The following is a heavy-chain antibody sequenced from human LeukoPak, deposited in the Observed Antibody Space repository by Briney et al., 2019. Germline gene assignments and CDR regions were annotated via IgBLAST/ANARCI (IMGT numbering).Heavy chain of an antibody. V-gene: IGHV4-59*01. J-gene: IGHJ4*02. D-gene: IGHD5-24*01. CDR3: VRDRELNY. Sequence: SETLSLTCTVSGGSISIYYWSWIRQPPGKGLEWIGYVYNSGSTDYNPSLKSRVTISADTSKNQFSLKLSSVIAVDTAVYYCVRDRELNYWGQGILVTVSS. CDR2: VYNSGST. CDR1: GGSISIYY.